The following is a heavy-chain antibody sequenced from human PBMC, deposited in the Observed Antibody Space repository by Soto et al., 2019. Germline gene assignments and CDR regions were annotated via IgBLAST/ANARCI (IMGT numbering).Heavy chain of an antibody. Sequence: QVQLVQSGAEVKKPGSSVKVSCKASGCTFSSYAISWVRQAPGQGLEWMGGIIPIFGTANYAQKFQGRVKITADESTSTSYMELSSLRAEDTAVYYCAREVRGWYWGYGMDVWGQGNTVTVSS. CDR2: IIPIFGTA. J-gene: IGHJ6*02. D-gene: IGHD6-19*01. CDR3: AREVRGWYWGYGMDV. V-gene: IGHV1-69*01. CDR1: GCTFSSYA.